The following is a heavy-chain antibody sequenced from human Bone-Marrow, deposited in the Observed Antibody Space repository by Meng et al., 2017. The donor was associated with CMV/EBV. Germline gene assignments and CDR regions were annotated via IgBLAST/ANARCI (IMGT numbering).Heavy chain of an antibody. J-gene: IGHJ6*01. CDR3: SRGEYQLLPYYYYYGMDV. Sequence: GECLKISCAASGFTFSSYAMHWVRQAPGKGLEYVSAISSNGGSTYYADSVKGRFTISRDNSKNTLYLQMGSLRAEDMAVYYCSRGEYQLLPYYYYYGMDVWGQGTTVNVSS. CDR2: ISSNGGST. V-gene: IGHV3-64*02. D-gene: IGHD2-2*01. CDR1: GFTFSSYA.